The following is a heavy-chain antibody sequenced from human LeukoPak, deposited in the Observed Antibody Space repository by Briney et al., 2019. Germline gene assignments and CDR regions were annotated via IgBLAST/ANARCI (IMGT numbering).Heavy chain of an antibody. CDR2: IFYSGSP. V-gene: IGHV4-59*01. CDR3: ARVHYFGSGLSSYFDS. CDR1: GGSISDYY. J-gene: IGHJ4*02. D-gene: IGHD3-10*01. Sequence: PSETLSLTCTVSGGSISDYYWSWIRQPPGKAPEWVGDIFYSGSPNYSPSLKSRVSVSTNYNHSLKSRVTMSVDTSKNQFSLNLRTVTSADTAMYYCARVHYFGSGLSSYFDSWGQGTLVTVSS.